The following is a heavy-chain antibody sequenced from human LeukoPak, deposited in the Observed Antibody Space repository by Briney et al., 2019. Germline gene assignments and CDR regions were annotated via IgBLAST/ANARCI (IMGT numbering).Heavy chain of an antibody. V-gene: IGHV1-2*04. CDR2: INPNSGGT. Sequence: GASVKVSCKASGYTFTGYYMHWVRQAPGQGLEWMGWINPNSGGTNYAQKFQGWVTMTRDTSISTAYMELSRLRSDDTAVYYCARGVPALTGDAFDIWGQGTMVTVSS. CDR3: ARGVPALTGDAFDI. CDR1: GYTFTGYY. D-gene: IGHD7-27*01. J-gene: IGHJ3*02.